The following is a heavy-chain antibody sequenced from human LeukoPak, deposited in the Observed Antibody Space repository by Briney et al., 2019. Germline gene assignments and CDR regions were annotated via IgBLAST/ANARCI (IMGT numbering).Heavy chain of an antibody. D-gene: IGHD6-6*01. V-gene: IGHV5-51*01. CDR2: IYPGDSDT. J-gene: IGHJ4*02. CDR1: GYSFTSYW. CDR3: ARPRYSSSSDGYYFDY. Sequence: GESLKISCKGSGYSFTSYWIGWVRQMPGKGLEWMGIIYPGDSDTRYSPSFQGQVTISADKSISTAYLQWSSLKASDTTMYYCARPRYSSSSDGYYFDYWGQGTLVTVSS.